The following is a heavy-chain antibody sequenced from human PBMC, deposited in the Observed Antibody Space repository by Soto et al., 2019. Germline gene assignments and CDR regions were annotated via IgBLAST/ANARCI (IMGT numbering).Heavy chain of an antibody. V-gene: IGHV1-69*01. CDR3: AREAVVTARNYYYYGMDV. CDR2: IIPIFGTA. CDR1: GGTFSSYA. J-gene: IGHJ6*02. D-gene: IGHD2-21*02. Sequence: QVQLVQSGAEVKKPGSSVKVSCKASGGTFSSYAISWVRQAPGQGLEWMGGIIPIFGTAKYAQKFQGRVTITADESTSTAYMELSSLRSEDTAVYYCAREAVVTARNYYYYGMDVWGQGTTVTVSS.